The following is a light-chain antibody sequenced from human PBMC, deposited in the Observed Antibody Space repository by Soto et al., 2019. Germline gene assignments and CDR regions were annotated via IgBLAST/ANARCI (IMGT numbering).Light chain of an antibody. Sequence: QLVLTQPASVSGSPGQSITVSCTGSSDDIGNFNLVSWYQQFPGKAPKLIVYEVNKRPLGVSDRFSGSKSGNTASLTISGLQAEDEADYHCCSYAGSRWMFGGGTKVTVL. CDR2: EVN. CDR1: SDDIGNFNL. V-gene: IGLV2-23*02. J-gene: IGLJ3*02. CDR3: CSYAGSRWM.